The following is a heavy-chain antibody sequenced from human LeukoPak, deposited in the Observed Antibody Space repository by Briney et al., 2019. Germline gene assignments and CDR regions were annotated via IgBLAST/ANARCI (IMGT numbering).Heavy chain of an antibody. J-gene: IGHJ6*04. CDR2: IRGKAYGGTT. D-gene: IGHD3-10*01. CDR3: SRDRLWGSGTVDV. Sequence: PGGSLRLSCTASGFNFGDYVMSWVRQAPGKGLEWVSFIRGKAYGGTTEYAASVKGRFTISRDDSKSIAYLQMNSLKTEDTAVYYCSRDRLWGSGTVDVWGKGTTVTVSS. CDR1: GFNFGDYV. V-gene: IGHV3-49*04.